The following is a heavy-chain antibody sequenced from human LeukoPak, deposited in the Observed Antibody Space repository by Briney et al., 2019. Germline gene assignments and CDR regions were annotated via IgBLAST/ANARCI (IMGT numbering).Heavy chain of an antibody. CDR1: GGSISSYY. Sequence: SETLSLTCTVSGGSISSYYWSWIRQPPGKGLEWIGYIYYSGSTNYNPSLNSRVTMSVDTSKNQFSLKLSSVTAADTAVYYCARWIAAGGTEYYFDYWGQGTLVTVSS. D-gene: IGHD6-13*01. CDR3: ARWIAAGGTEYYFDY. V-gene: IGHV4-59*01. J-gene: IGHJ4*02. CDR2: IYYSGST.